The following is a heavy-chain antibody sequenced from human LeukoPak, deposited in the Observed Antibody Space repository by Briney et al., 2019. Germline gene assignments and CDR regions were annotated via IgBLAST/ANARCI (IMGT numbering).Heavy chain of an antibody. V-gene: IGHV3-11*01. Sequence: PAGSLRLSCAASGFTFSDYYMSWIRQAPGKGLEWLSYISSTSVTKYYADSVKGRFTISRDNAKNSLYLQMNSLRAEDTAVYYCARNIDYYDSSGYYYLRYFDFWGQGTLVTVSS. CDR3: ARNIDYYDSSGYYYLRYFDF. CDR1: GFTFSDYY. CDR2: ISSTSVTK. D-gene: IGHD3-22*01. J-gene: IGHJ4*02.